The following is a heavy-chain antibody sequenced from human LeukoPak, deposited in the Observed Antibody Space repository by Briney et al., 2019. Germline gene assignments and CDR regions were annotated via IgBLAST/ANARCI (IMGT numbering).Heavy chain of an antibody. J-gene: IGHJ4*02. CDR3: TTGNSLGRDGNYFFDF. CDR2: IKSKTEGGTM. CDR1: GFPFSTTW. Sequence: SGGSLRLSCAASGFPFSTTWMNWVRQAPGKGLEWVGRIKSKTEGGTMDYAAPVKGRFTISRDDSKNTLYLQMNSLKTEDTAVYYCTTGNSLGRDGNYFFDFWGPGTLVTVSS. V-gene: IGHV3-15*01. D-gene: IGHD1-7*01.